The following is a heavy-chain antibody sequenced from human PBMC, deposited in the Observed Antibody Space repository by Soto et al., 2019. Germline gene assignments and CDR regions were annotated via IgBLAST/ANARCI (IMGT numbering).Heavy chain of an antibody. V-gene: IGHV4-59*01. CDR3: ARVGGVAARTFDY. Sequence: KASETLSLTCTVSGGSISPFYWSWVRQPPGKGLEWIGYLYYSGNTNYNPSLKSRVTISVDASKNQVSLRLTSVTAADTAVYYCARVGGVAARTFDYWGQGTVVTVPQ. CDR1: GGSISPFY. J-gene: IGHJ4*02. D-gene: IGHD2-15*01. CDR2: LYYSGNT.